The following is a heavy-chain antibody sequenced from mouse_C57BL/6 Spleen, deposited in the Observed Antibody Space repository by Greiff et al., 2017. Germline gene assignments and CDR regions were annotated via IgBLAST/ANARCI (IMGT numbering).Heavy chain of an antibody. V-gene: IGHV1-81*01. CDR3: ARSSYDYEAWFAY. CDR1: GYTFTSYG. J-gene: IGHJ3*01. Sequence: VQLQQSGAELARPGASVKLSCKASGYTFTSYGISWVKQRTGQGLEWIGEIYPRSGNTYYNEKFKGKATLTADKSSSTAYMELRSLTSEDSAVYFCARSSYDYEAWFAYWGQGTLVTVSA. D-gene: IGHD2-4*01. CDR2: IYPRSGNT.